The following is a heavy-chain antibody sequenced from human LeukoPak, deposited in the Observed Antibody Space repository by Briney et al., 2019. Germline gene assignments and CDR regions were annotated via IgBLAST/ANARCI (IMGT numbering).Heavy chain of an antibody. D-gene: IGHD6-13*01. CDR2: IYYSGST. J-gene: IGHJ4*02. V-gene: IGHV4-59*01. CDR3: ARGSSSWNLDY. CDR1: GGSISSYY. Sequence: LSETLSLTCTVSGGSISSYYWSWIRQPPGKGLEWIGYIYYSGSTNYNPSLKSRVTISVDTSKNQFSLKLSSVTAADTAVYYCARGSSSWNLDYWGQGTLVTVSS.